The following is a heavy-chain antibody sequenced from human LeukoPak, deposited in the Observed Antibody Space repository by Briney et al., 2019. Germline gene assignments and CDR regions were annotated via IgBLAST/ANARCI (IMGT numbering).Heavy chain of an antibody. J-gene: IGHJ5*02. V-gene: IGHV1-69*04. CDR3: AREVAAASEYNWFDP. CDR2: IIPILGIA. D-gene: IGHD6-13*01. Sequence: SVKVSCKASGGTFSSYAISWVRQAPGQGLEWMGRIIPILGIANYAQKFQGRVTITADKSTSTAYMELSSLRSEDTAVYYCAREVAAASEYNWFDPWGQGTLVTVSS. CDR1: GGTFSSYA.